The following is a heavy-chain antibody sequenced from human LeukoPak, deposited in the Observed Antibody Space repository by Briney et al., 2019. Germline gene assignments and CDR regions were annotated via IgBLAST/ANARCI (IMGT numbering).Heavy chain of an antibody. J-gene: IGHJ4*02. CDR2: INEDGSKE. CDR3: VRDGGVSGYDLLDY. V-gene: IGHV3-7*01. Sequence: GGSLRLSCAASGFTFSNYCMTWVRQAPGKGLEWVAHINEDGSKEHYMDSVKARFTISRDNAKNSLSLQMNSLRAEDTAVYYCVRDGGVSGYDLLDYWGQGTLVTVSS. CDR1: GFTFSNYC. D-gene: IGHD5-12*01.